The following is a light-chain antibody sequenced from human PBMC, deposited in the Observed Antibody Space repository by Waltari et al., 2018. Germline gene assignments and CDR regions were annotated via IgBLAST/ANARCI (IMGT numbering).Light chain of an antibody. J-gene: IGLJ1*01. CDR1: SSNIGRNT. Sequence: QSVLTQPPSASGTPGQRVTISCSGSSSNIGRNTVNWYQQLPGTAPKLLIYTDSQRPSGFPARFSGSRSGTSASLAISGLQSEDEADYFCAAWDDSPNGYVFGTGTKVTV. CDR3: AAWDDSPNGYV. V-gene: IGLV1-44*01. CDR2: TDS.